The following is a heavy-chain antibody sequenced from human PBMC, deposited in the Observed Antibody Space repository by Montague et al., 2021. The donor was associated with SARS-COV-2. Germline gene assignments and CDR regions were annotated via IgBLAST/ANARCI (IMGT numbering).Heavy chain of an antibody. V-gene: IGHV4-4*07. CDR1: GASISSYS. Sequence: SETLSLTCTVSGASISSYSWSWIRKSAGQGLAWIGRIHTRGSTDYNHSLTSQITMSVDTSKNQFSLKLSSVTAADTAVYYCASGKYYDFWGGYYCHDCVSGMDVGGRGTTVTVSS. CDR2: IHTRGST. D-gene: IGHD3-3*01. J-gene: IGHJ6*02. CDR3: ASGKYYDFWGGYYCHDCVSGMDV.